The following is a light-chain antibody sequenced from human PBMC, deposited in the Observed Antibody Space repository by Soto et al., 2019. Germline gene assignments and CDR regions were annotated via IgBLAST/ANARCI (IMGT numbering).Light chain of an antibody. CDR2: GAS. CDR1: QSVGNN. Sequence: EIVMTQSPATLSVSPGERATLSCRASQSVGNNLAWHQQKPGQAPRLLIYGASTRATGFPARFSGSGSGTEFTLTISGLQSEDFAVYYCQQYNGWPITFGQGTRLEIK. J-gene: IGKJ5*01. V-gene: IGKV3-15*01. CDR3: QQYNGWPIT.